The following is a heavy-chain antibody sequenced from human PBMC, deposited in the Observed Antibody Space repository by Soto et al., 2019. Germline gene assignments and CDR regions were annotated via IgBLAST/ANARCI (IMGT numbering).Heavy chain of an antibody. CDR1: GFTFTSYA. CDR3: ARDFTGWPPDGVDH. V-gene: IGHV1-18*01. J-gene: IGHJ4*02. Sequence: QVQLVQSGVEVKKPGASVKVSCKASGFTFTSYAISWVRQAPGQGLEWMGWISAYNGGTNYAQNFRGRVTMTTDAXXSTAYMELRSLRYDDTAMYYCARDFTGWPPDGVDHWGQVTQVTVSS. D-gene: IGHD3-16*01. CDR2: ISAYNGGT.